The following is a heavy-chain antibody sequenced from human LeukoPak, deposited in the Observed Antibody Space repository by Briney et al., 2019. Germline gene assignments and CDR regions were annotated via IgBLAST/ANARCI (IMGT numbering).Heavy chain of an antibody. Sequence: SETLSLTCTVSGGSISSDFWSWIRQPAGNGLEWIGRFYASGSTIYNPSLKSRVTISVDRSMNQFSLNLSSVTAADTAVYYCAREVVAATFDNWGQGTLVTVSS. V-gene: IGHV4-4*07. CDR1: GGSISSDF. D-gene: IGHD2-15*01. CDR2: FYASGST. CDR3: AREVVAATFDN. J-gene: IGHJ4*02.